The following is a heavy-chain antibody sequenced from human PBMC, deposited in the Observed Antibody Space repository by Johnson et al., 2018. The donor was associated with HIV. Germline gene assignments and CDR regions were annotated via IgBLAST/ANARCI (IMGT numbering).Heavy chain of an antibody. J-gene: IGHJ3*02. V-gene: IGHV3-30*04. CDR2: ISYDGSNK. CDR3: ARGIAVSNWVDI. D-gene: IGHD6-19*01. Sequence: QVQLVESGGGVVQPGRSLRLFCAASGFTFNSYAMHWVRQAPGKGLEWVAVISYDGSNKYYADSVKGRLTISRDNSKNTLYLQMNSLRAEDTAVYYCARGIAVSNWVDIWGQGTMVTVSS. CDR1: GFTFNSYA.